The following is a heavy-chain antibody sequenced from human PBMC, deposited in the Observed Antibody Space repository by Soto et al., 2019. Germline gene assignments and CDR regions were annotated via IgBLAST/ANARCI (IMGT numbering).Heavy chain of an antibody. CDR2: INPSGGGT. Sequence: QVQMLQSGAEVKKPGASVKVSCKASGYTFTAYYVHWVRQAPGQGLEWMGFINPSGGGTTYGRKFQGRVTMTRDTSTSTVYMDVSTLRSEDTAVYYCARGSTVALEYWGQGTLVTVSA. CDR1: GYTFTAYY. D-gene: IGHD1-1*01. J-gene: IGHJ4*02. CDR3: ARGSTVALEY. V-gene: IGHV1-46*01.